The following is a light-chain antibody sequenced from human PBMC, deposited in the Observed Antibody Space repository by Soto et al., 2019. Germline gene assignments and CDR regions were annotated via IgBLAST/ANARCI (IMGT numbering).Light chain of an antibody. V-gene: IGKV3-20*01. J-gene: IGKJ1*01. CDR1: QPVSRAQ. CDR3: QQYDNSLWT. CDR2: GAC. Sequence: DIGLTQSPRTLSLSPWQRASLSCRASQPVSRAQLAWYQHQPGQAPSPLTYGACRSATGVPDRFSGRGSGTDFTLPISRLEPEDFAVYYCQQYDNSLWTFGQGTKVE.